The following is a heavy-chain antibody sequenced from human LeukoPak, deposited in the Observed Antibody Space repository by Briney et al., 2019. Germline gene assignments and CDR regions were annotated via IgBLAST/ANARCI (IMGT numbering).Heavy chain of an antibody. J-gene: IGHJ4*02. D-gene: IGHD5-24*01. Sequence: PSETLSLTCAVYGGSFSGYYWSWIRQPPGEGLEWIGEINHSGSTNYNPSLKSRVTISVDTSKNQFSLKLSSVTAADTAVYYCARGQIIDYWGQGTLVTVSS. CDR1: GGSFSGYY. V-gene: IGHV4-34*01. CDR2: INHSGST. CDR3: ARGQIIDY.